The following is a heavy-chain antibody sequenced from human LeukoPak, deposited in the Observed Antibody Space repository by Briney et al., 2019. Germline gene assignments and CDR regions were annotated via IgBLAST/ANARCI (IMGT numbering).Heavy chain of an antibody. J-gene: IGHJ4*02. CDR3: ARGPPINYDILTGYYNFDN. CDR1: GGSLSDYY. D-gene: IGHD3-9*01. Sequence: SETLSLTCVVYGGSLSDYYWTWIRQPPEKGLEWIGEINHSGRTEYNPSLMSRVTISVDTSKNQFSLKLSSVTAADTAVYYCARGPPINYDILTGYYNFDNWGQGTLVTVSS. CDR2: INHSGRT. V-gene: IGHV4-34*01.